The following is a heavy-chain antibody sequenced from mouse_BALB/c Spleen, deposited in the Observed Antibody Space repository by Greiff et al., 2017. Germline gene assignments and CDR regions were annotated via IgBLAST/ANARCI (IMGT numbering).Heavy chain of an antibody. CDR1: GYTFTSYW. Sequence: VQLKQSGAELAKPGASVKMSCKASGYTFTSYWMHWVKQRPGQGLEWIGYINPSTGYTEYNQKFKDKATLTADKSSSTAYMQLSSLTSEDSAVYYCASGKVRLDYWGQGTTLTVSS. CDR2: INPSTGYT. D-gene: IGHD2-14*01. CDR3: ASGKVRLDY. V-gene: IGHV1-7*01. J-gene: IGHJ2*01.